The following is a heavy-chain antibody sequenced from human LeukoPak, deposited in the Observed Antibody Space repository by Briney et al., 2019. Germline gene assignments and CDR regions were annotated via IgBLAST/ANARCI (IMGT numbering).Heavy chain of an antibody. CDR3: ARSRTGSGSYSMSFDY. J-gene: IGHJ4*02. CDR2: IYSGGST. V-gene: IGHV3-66*01. CDR1: GFTVSSNY. Sequence: GGSLRLSCAASGFTVSSNYMSWVRQAPGKGLEWVSVIYSGGSTYYADSVKGRFTISRDNSKNTLYLQMNSLRAEDTAVYYCARSRTGSGSYSMSFDYWGQGTLVTVSS. D-gene: IGHD3-10*01.